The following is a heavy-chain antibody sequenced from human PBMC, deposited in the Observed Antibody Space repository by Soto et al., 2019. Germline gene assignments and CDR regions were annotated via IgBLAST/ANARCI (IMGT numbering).Heavy chain of an antibody. D-gene: IGHD6-19*01. CDR3: ASRLGKRARIAVALHPEGGFDY. J-gene: IGHJ4*02. CDR1: GGSISSSNW. Sequence: PSETLSLTCAVSGGSISSSNWWSWVRQPPGKGLEWIGEIYHSGSTNYNPSLKSRVTISVDKSKNQFSLKLSSVTAADTAVYYCASRLGKRARIAVALHPEGGFDYWGQGTLVTVSS. CDR2: IYHSGST. V-gene: IGHV4-4*02.